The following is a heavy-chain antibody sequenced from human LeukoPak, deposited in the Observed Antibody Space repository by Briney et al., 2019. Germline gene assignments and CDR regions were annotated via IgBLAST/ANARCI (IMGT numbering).Heavy chain of an antibody. CDR2: INPSDDST. CDR3: ARAPNGGLPGGF. CDR1: GYTFTTYY. Sequence: ASVKVSCKASGYTFTTYYIHWVRQAPGQGLEWMGKINPSDDSTRYAKKFQGRVTMTRDMSTNTVYMEVRSLRSEDTAVYYCARAPNGGLPGGFWGQGTLVTVSS. J-gene: IGHJ4*02. V-gene: IGHV1-46*01. D-gene: IGHD7-27*01.